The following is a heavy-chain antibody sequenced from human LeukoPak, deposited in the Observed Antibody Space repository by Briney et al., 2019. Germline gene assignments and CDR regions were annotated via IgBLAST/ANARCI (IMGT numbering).Heavy chain of an antibody. V-gene: IGHV3-7*01. Sequence: GGSLRLSCVASGFTFSNYWMSWVRQAPGKGLEWVANIMQDGSYNHYVDSVKGRFTISRDNSKNTLYLQMNSLRAEDTAVYYCARAGTGTTWVDAFDIWGQGTMVTVSS. CDR3: ARAGTGTTWVDAFDI. J-gene: IGHJ3*02. CDR1: GFTFSNYW. D-gene: IGHD1-1*01. CDR2: IMQDGSYN.